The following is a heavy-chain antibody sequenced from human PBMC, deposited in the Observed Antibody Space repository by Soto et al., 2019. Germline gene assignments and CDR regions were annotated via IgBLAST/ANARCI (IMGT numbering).Heavy chain of an antibody. CDR1: GFTFSDYY. CDR3: ASLYLTYYDFWSGIPPPVWFDP. CDR2: ISSSGSTI. J-gene: IGHJ5*02. V-gene: IGHV3-11*01. Sequence: GGSLRLSCAASGFTFSDYYMSWIRQAPGKGLEWVSYISSSGSTIYYADSVKGRFTISRDNAKNSLYLQMNSLRAEDTAVYYCASLYLTYYDFWSGIPPPVWFDPWGQGTLVTVSS. D-gene: IGHD3-3*01.